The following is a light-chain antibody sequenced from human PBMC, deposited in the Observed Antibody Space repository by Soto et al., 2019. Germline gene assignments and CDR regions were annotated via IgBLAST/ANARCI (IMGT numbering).Light chain of an antibody. CDR3: QSYDSSNQGVV. Sequence: NFMLTQPHSVSESPGKTVTISCTGSSGSIASNYVQWYQQRPGSATTTVIYEDNQRPSGVPDRFSGSIDSSSNSASLTISGLKTEDEADYYCQSYDSSNQGVVFGGGTKLTVL. J-gene: IGLJ2*01. V-gene: IGLV6-57*02. CDR2: EDN. CDR1: SGSIASNY.